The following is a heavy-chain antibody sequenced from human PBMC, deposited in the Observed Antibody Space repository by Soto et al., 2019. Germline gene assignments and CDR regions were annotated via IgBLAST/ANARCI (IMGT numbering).Heavy chain of an antibody. CDR1: GYSLDNYG. CDR3: ARDGEYGSGSYYHGY. J-gene: IGHJ4*02. D-gene: IGHD3-10*01. V-gene: IGHV1-69*04. CDR2: IIAYLGIT. Sequence: SVKVSCKACGYSLDNYGISWVRQAPGQGLEWMGRIIAYLGITNYAQKFQGRVTITADKSTSTAYMELSSLRSEDTAVYYCARDGEYGSGSYYHGYWGQGTLVTVSS.